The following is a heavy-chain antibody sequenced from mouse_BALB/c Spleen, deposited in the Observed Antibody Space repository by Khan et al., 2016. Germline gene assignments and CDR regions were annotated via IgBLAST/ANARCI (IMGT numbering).Heavy chain of an antibody. CDR2: INTYTGEP. V-gene: IGHV9-3-1*01. CDR1: GYTFTNYG. D-gene: IGHD2-10*02. J-gene: IGHJ4*01. Sequence: QIQLVQSGPELKKPGETVKISCKAAGYTFTNYGMNWVKQAPGKGLKWMGWINTYTGEPTYADDFKGRFAFSLETSASTAYLQINNLKNEDTATYFWASRSLYGNYVGGAMDYWGQGTSVTVSS. CDR3: ASRSLYGNYVGGAMDY.